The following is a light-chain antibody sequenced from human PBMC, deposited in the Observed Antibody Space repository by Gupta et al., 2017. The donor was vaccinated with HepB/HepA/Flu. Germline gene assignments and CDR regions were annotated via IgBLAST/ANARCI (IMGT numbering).Light chain of an antibody. CDR3: QQYGSSAV. CDR2: VAS. Sequence: EIVLTQSPGTLSLSPGERVTLSCRASQSVSNNYLAWYQQKPGQAPRLLIYVASSRATGIPDRFSGSGSGTDFTLNISRLEPEDFAMYYCQQYGSSAVFGGGTKVEIK. J-gene: IGKJ4*01. V-gene: IGKV3-20*01. CDR1: QSVSNNY.